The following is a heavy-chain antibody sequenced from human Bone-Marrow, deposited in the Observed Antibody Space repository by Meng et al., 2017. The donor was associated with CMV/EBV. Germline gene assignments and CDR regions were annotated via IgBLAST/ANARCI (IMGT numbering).Heavy chain of an antibody. Sequence: IRRSNWWSWVRQPPGKGLEWIGELYHRGSTNSNPSLKSRITISVDKSKNQFSLKLSSVTAADTAVYYCARGGVVVVPAADHLNWFDPWGQGTLVTVSS. V-gene: IGHV4-4*02. J-gene: IGHJ5*02. D-gene: IGHD2-2*01. CDR1: IRRSNW. CDR2: LYHRGST. CDR3: ARGGVVVVPAADHLNWFDP.